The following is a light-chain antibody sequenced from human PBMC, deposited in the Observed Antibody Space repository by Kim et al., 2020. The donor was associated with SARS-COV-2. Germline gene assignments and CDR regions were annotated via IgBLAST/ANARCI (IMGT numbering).Light chain of an antibody. Sequence: EIVMTQSPAILSVSPGERATLSCRASQSLSSNLAWYQQKPGQAPRLLIYGASTRATGIPARFSGSGSGTEFTLTISSLQSEDFAVYYCQQDNNWPWTFGQGTKVDIK. V-gene: IGKV3-15*01. CDR2: GAS. J-gene: IGKJ1*01. CDR1: QSLSSN. CDR3: QQDNNWPWT.